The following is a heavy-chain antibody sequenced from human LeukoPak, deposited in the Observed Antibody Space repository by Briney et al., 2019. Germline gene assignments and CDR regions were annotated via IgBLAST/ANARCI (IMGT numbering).Heavy chain of an antibody. Sequence: PSETLSLTCSVSGGSISSSSYYWGWIRQPPGKGLECIGSIYYSGSTYYNPSLKGRVTISVDTSKNQFSLKLTSVTAADTAVYYCARSGWFGEASMLWGQGTLVTVSS. D-gene: IGHD3-10*01. CDR3: ARSGWFGEASML. CDR2: IYYSGST. CDR1: GGSISSSSYY. J-gene: IGHJ4*02. V-gene: IGHV4-39*01.